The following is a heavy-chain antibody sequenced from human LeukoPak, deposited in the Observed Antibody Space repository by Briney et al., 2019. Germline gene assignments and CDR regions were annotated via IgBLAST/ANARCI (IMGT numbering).Heavy chain of an antibody. CDR3: AKDDDSSGDY. CDR1: GFTFGSCG. CDR2: ISYDGSNK. J-gene: IGHJ4*02. D-gene: IGHD3-22*01. Sequence: GRSLRLSCAASGFTFGSCGMHWVRQAPGKGLEWVAVISYDGSNKYYADSVKGRFTISRDNSKNTLYLQMNSLRAEDTAVYYCAKDDDSSGDYWGQGTLVTVSS. V-gene: IGHV3-30*18.